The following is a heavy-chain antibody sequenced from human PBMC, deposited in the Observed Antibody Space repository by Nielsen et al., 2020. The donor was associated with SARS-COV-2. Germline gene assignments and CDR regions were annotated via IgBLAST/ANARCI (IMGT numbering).Heavy chain of an antibody. CDR3: ARDPWFGETKGYFDY. J-gene: IGHJ4*02. CDR1: GGSISSSNW. CDR2: IYHSGST. V-gene: IGHV4-4*02. Sequence: SETLSFTCAVSGGSISSSNWWSWVRQPPGKGLEWIGEIYHSGSTNYNPSLKSRVTISVDKSKNQFSLKLSSVTAADTAVYYCARDPWFGETKGYFDYWGQGTLVTVSS. D-gene: IGHD3-10*01.